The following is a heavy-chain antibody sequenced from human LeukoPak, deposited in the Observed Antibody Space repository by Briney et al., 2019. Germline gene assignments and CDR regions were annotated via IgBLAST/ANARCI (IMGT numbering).Heavy chain of an antibody. D-gene: IGHD3-10*01. V-gene: IGHV3-33*01. CDR2: IWYDGSNK. J-gene: IGHJ3*02. Sequence: GRSLRLSCAASGFTFSGYGMHWVRQAPGKGLEGVAVIWYDGSNKYYADSVKGRFTISRDNSKNTLYLQMNSLKAEDTAVYYCARPPMVRGVIITGDDVFDIWGQGTMVTVSS. CDR1: GFTFSGYG. CDR3: ARPPMVRGVIITGDDVFDI.